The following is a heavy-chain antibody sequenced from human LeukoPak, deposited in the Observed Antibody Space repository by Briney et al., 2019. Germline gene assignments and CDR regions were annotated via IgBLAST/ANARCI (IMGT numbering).Heavy chain of an antibody. V-gene: IGHV4-61*02. J-gene: IGHJ4*02. CDR2: IYIGENA. CDR3: ARSRTRICGHTACYVALQAR. Sequence: SQTLSLTCTVSVGSLSSGGYYWPWIRQPAGKGLVWIGRIYIGENASYNSSLKGQVTISQNPSKNPFPLHLSSVTAADTAVYYRARSRTRICGHTACYVALQARWGQGTLVTVSS. D-gene: IGHD2-2*01. CDR1: VGSLSSGGYY.